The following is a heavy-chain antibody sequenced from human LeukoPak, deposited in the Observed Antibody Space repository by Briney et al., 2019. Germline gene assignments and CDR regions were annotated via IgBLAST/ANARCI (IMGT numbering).Heavy chain of an antibody. Sequence: SETLSLTCTVSGGSISSGGYYWSWIRQPPGKGLEWIGYIYHSGSTYYNPSLKSRVTISVDTSKNQFSLKLSSVTAADTAVYYCARADYGDSNGEDYWGQGTLVTVSS. CDR1: GGSISSGGYY. J-gene: IGHJ4*02. CDR3: ARADYGDSNGEDY. D-gene: IGHD4-17*01. CDR2: IYHSGST. V-gene: IGHV4-30-2*05.